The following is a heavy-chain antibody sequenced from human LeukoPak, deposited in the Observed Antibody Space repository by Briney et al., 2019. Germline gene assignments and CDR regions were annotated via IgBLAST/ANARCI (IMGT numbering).Heavy chain of an antibody. D-gene: IGHD2-15*01. J-gene: IGHJ6*02. CDR2: ISYDGSNK. CDR3: ARDSRLLRYYGMDV. CDR1: GFTLSSYA. V-gene: IGHV3-30*04. Sequence: GRSLRLSCAASGFTLSSYAMHWVRQAPGKGLEWVAVISYDGSNKYYADSVKGRFTISRDNSKNTLYLQMNSLRAEDTAVYYCARDSRLLRYYGMDVWGQGTTVTVSS.